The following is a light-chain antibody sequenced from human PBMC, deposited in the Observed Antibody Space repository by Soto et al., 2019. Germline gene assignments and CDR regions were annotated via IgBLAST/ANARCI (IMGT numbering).Light chain of an antibody. Sequence: EIVLTQSPGTLSLSPGESATLSCRARQSVSSSQVAWYQQKPGQAPRLLIYGASSRATGIPDRFSGVGSETDFSLTISRLEPEDFAVYYCQQYDTSPHTFGQGTKLEIK. CDR2: GAS. CDR1: QSVSSSQ. V-gene: IGKV3-20*01. CDR3: QQYDTSPHT. J-gene: IGKJ2*01.